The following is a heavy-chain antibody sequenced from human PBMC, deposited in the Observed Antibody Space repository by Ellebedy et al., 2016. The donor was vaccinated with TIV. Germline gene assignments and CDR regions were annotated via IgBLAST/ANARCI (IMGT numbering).Heavy chain of an antibody. D-gene: IGHD6-19*01. CDR3: ARESMGSGWDSYYYGMDV. V-gene: IGHV1-2*02. J-gene: IGHJ6*02. CDR2: INPNSGGT. Sequence: AASVKVSCKASGYTFTGYYIHWVRQAPGQGLEWMGWINPNSGGTNYAQKFQGRVNMTRDTSISTAYMELSRLRSDDTAVYYCARESMGSGWDSYYYGMDVWGQGTTVTVSS. CDR1: GYTFTGYY.